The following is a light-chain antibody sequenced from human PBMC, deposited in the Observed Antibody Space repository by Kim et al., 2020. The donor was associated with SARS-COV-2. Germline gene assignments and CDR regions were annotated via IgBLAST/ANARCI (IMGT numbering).Light chain of an antibody. CDR2: DVN. J-gene: IGLJ2*01. CDR1: SSDVSDYNY. V-gene: IGLV2-14*03. Sequence: GQSLTISCTGSSSDVSDYNYVSWYQLHPGTAPKLLIYDVNVRPSGVSDRFSGSKSGNTASLAISGLQTEDEADYYCSSYTSNSIVIFGGGTQLTVL. CDR3: SSYTSNSIVI.